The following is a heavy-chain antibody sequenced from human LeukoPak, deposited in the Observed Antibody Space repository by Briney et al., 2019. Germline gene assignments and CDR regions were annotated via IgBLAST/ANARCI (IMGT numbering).Heavy chain of an antibody. Sequence: SETLSLTCTVSGGSISSGGYYWSWIRLHPGKGLEWIGYIYYSGSTYYNPSLKSRVTVSVDTSKNQFSLKLSSVTAADTAVYYCARAYSSSWFYFDYWGQGTLVTVSS. CDR1: GGSISSGGYY. D-gene: IGHD6-13*01. V-gene: IGHV4-31*03. J-gene: IGHJ4*02. CDR2: IYYSGST. CDR3: ARAYSSSWFYFDY.